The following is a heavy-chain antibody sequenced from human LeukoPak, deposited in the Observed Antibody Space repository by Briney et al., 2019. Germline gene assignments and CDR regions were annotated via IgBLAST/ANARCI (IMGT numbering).Heavy chain of an antibody. Sequence: GRSLRLSCAASGFTFSSYGMHWVRQAPGKGLEWVAVISYDGSNKYYADSVKGRFTISRDNSKNTLYLQMNSLRAEDTAVYYCAKELYGDYAVAIFDYWGQGTLVTVSS. CDR2: ISYDGSNK. D-gene: IGHD4-17*01. V-gene: IGHV3-30*18. J-gene: IGHJ4*02. CDR3: AKELYGDYAVAIFDY. CDR1: GFTFSSYG.